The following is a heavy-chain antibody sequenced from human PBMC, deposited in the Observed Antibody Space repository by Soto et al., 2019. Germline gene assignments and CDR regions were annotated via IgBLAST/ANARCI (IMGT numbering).Heavy chain of an antibody. V-gene: IGHV1-58*02. J-gene: IGHJ3*02. CDR3: AGTYCSSTSCYDGAFDI. Sequence: SVKVSCKASGFTFTSSAMQWVRQARGQRLEWIGWIVVGSGNTNYAQKFQERVTITRDMSTSTAYMELSSLRSEDTAVYYCAGTYCSSTSCYDGAFDIWGQGTMVTVSS. CDR1: GFTFTSSA. D-gene: IGHD2-2*01. CDR2: IVVGSGNT.